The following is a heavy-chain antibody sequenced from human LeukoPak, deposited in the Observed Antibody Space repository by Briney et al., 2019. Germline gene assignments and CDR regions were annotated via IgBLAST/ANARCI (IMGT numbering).Heavy chain of an antibody. Sequence: GGSPRLSCAASGFTFSSYSMNWVRQAPGKGLEWVSSISSSSSYIYYADSVKGRFTISRDNAKNSLYLQMNSLRAEDTAVYYCARDLPYGDWYFDLWGRGTLVTVSS. CDR2: ISSSSSYI. CDR3: ARDLPYGDWYFDL. CDR1: GFTFSSYS. V-gene: IGHV3-21*01. D-gene: IGHD4-17*01. J-gene: IGHJ2*01.